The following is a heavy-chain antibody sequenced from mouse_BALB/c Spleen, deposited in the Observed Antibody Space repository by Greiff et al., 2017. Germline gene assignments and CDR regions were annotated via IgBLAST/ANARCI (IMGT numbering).Heavy chain of an antibody. D-gene: IGHD2-10*01. CDR2: IWAGGST. Sequence: QVQLKESGPGLVAPSQSLSITCTVSGFSLTSYGVHWVRQPPGKGLEWLGVIWAGGSTNYNSALMSRLSISKDNSKSQVFLKMNSLQTDDTAMYYCARDPYYGNYWTAYWGQGTLVTVSA. CDR1: GFSLTSYG. V-gene: IGHV2-9*02. CDR3: ARDPYYGNYWTAY. J-gene: IGHJ3*01.